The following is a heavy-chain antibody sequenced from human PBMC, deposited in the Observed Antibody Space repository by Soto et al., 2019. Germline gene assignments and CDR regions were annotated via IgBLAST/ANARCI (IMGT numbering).Heavy chain of an antibody. CDR2: IKSKTDGGTT. Sequence: EVQLVESGGGLVKPGGSLRLSCAASGFTFSNAWMNWVRQAPGKGLEWVGRIKSKTDGGTTDYAAPVKGRFTISRDDSKNQLYLQMNSLKTEETAVYDCTTVGIAAAGPRYFDYWGQGTLVTVSS. CDR1: GFTFSNAW. CDR3: TTVGIAAAGPRYFDY. D-gene: IGHD6-13*01. J-gene: IGHJ4*02. V-gene: IGHV3-15*07.